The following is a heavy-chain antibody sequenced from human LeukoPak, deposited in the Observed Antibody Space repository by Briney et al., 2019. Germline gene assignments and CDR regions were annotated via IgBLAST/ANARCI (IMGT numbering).Heavy chain of an antibody. D-gene: IGHD6-13*01. V-gene: IGHV3-20*04. CDR1: GFTFDDYG. CDR2: INWNGGST. CDR3: AREGLSSSWYTGDYYYYMDV. Sequence: GGSLRLSCAASGFTFDDYGMSWVRQAPGKGLEWVSGINWNGGSTGYADSVKGRFTISRDNAKNSLYLQMNSLRAEDTAVYYCAREGLSSSWYTGDYYYYMDVWGKGTTVTVSS. J-gene: IGHJ6*03.